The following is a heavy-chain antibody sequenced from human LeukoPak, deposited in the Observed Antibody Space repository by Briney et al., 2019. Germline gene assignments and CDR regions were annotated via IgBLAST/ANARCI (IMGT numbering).Heavy chain of an antibody. D-gene: IGHD5-24*01. CDR2: IIPIFGTA. V-gene: IGHV1-69*13. J-gene: IGHJ4*02. CDR1: GGTFSSYA. CDR3: ARDALKDGYNCAGY. Sequence: SVKVSCKASGGTFSSYAISWVRQAPGQGLEWMGGIIPIFGTANYAQKFQGRVTITADESTSTAYMELSSLRSEDTAVYYCARDALKDGYNCAGYWGQGTLVTVSS.